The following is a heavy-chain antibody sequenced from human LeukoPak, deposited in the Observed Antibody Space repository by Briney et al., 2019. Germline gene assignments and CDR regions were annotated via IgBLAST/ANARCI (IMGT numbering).Heavy chain of an antibody. D-gene: IGHD6-13*01. CDR2: INPNSGAT. CDR1: GNTFTGYY. V-gene: IGHV1-2*02. CDR3: ASVEAVGVGIDP. Sequence: ASVKVSCKASGNTFTGYYFHWVRQAPGQGLEWMGWINPNSGATDYAQKFQGRVTMTTDTSISTAYMEVSRLRPDDTAVYYCASVEAVGVGIDPWGQGTLVTVSS. J-gene: IGHJ5*02.